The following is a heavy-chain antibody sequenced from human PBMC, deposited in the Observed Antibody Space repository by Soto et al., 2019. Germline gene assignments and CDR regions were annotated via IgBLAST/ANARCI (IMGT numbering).Heavy chain of an antibody. J-gene: IGHJ1*01. D-gene: IGHD2-15*01. Sequence: QVQLVESGGGLVKPGGSLRLSCAASGFTISDYYMSWIRQAPGKGLEWVSYISSGGGTIYYADSVKGRFTISRDNAKSSLYLQMNSLRAEDTAVYYCAREYCSGGSCYQYFQHWGQGTLVTVSS. CDR2: ISSGGGTI. CDR3: AREYCSGGSCYQYFQH. V-gene: IGHV3-11*01. CDR1: GFTISDYY.